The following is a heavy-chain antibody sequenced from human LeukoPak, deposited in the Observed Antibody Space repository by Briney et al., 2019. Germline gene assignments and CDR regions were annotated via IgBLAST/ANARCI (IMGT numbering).Heavy chain of an antibody. D-gene: IGHD3-22*01. V-gene: IGHV4-34*01. J-gene: IGHJ5*02. Sequence: PSETLSLTCAVYGGSFSGYYWSWIRQPPGKGLEWIGEINHSGSTNYNPSLKSRVTISVDTSKNQFSLKLSSVTAADTAVYYCARGRDYYDSSGYYNWSDPWGQGTLVTVSS. CDR1: GGSFSGYY. CDR2: INHSGST. CDR3: ARGRDYYDSSGYYNWSDP.